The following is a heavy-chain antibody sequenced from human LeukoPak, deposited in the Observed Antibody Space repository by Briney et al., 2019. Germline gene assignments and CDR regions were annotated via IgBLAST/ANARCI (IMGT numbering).Heavy chain of an antibody. V-gene: IGHV4-34*01. J-gene: IGHJ4*02. D-gene: IGHD3-3*01. CDR2: INHSGST. CDR3: ARLPYDFWSGYYRFDY. CDR1: GVSFSGYY. Sequence: PSETLSLTCAVYGVSFSGYYWGWIRQPPGKGLEWMGEINHSGSTNYNPSLKSRVTISVDTSKNQFSLKLSSVTAADTAVYYCARLPYDFWSGYYRFDYRGQGTLVTVSS.